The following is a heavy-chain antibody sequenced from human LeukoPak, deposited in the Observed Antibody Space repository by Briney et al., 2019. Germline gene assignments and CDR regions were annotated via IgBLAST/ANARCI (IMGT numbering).Heavy chain of an antibody. Sequence: SVKVSCKASGGTFISYAISWVRRAPGQGLEWMGGIIPIFGTANYAQKFQGRVTITADESTSTAYMELSSLRSEDTAVYYCARYYYGSGSYYGHDYWGQGTLVTVSS. CDR3: ARYYYGSGSYYGHDY. CDR2: IIPIFGTA. J-gene: IGHJ4*02. V-gene: IGHV1-69*13. D-gene: IGHD3-10*01. CDR1: GGTFISYA.